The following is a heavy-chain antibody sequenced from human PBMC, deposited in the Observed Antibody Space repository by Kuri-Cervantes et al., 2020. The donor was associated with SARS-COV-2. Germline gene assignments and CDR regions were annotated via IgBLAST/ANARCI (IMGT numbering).Heavy chain of an antibody. J-gene: IGHJ6*02. V-gene: IGHV4-34*01. Sequence: SETLSLTCTVSGGSISSYYWSWIRQPPGKGPEWIGEINHSGSTNYNLSLKSRVLISVDTSKNQFSLKLSSVTATDTAVYYCASSRYYYDSSGLLPYYYYGMDVWGQGTTVTVSS. CDR3: ASSRYYYDSSGLLPYYYYGMDV. CDR1: GGSISSYY. CDR2: INHSGST. D-gene: IGHD3-22*01.